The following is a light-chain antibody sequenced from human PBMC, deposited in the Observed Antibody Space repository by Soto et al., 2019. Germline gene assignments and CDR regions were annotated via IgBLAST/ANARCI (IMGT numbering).Light chain of an antibody. CDR3: CSYAGSIIFL. CDR2: EDT. CDR1: GSDIGIYEF. Sequence: QSALTQPASVSGSPGQSITISCTGTGSDIGIYEFVSWYQHHPGKAPKLIISEDTKRPSGVSNRFSGSKSGSTASLTISGLQAEDEADYYCCSYAGSIIFLLGTGTKVTVL. J-gene: IGLJ1*01. V-gene: IGLV2-23*01.